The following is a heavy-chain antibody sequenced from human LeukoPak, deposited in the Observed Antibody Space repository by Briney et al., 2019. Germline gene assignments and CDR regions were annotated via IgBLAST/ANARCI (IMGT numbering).Heavy chain of an antibody. D-gene: IGHD2-15*01. V-gene: IGHV4-34*01. CDR2: INHNGST. CDR3: AREDGGYFDY. Sequence: SETLSLTRAVYGGSFSNYYWSWIRQPPGKGLEWIGEINHNGSTNYNPSLKSRVTISIDTSKNQFSLKLSSVTAADTAVYYCAREDGGYFDYWGQGTLVTVSS. J-gene: IGHJ4*02. CDR1: GGSFSNYY.